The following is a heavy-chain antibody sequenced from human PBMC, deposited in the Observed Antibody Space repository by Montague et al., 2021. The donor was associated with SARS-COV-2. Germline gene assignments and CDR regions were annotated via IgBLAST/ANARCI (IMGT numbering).Heavy chain of an antibody. V-gene: IGHV4-34*01. CDR3: ARGLSGRLWFGELLFWFDP. Sequence: ETLSLTCAVYGGSFSGYYWSWIRQPPGKGLEWIGEINHSGSTNYNPSLKSRVTISVDTSKNQFSLKLSSVTAADTAVYYCARGLSGRLWFGELLFWFDPLGPGNPGHRLL. CDR1: GGSFSGYY. CDR2: INHSGST. J-gene: IGHJ5*02. D-gene: IGHD3-10*01.